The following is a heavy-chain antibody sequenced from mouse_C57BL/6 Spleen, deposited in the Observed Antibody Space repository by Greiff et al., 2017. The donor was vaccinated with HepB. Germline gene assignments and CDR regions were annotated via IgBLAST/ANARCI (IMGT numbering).Heavy chain of an antibody. J-gene: IGHJ2*01. Sequence: VQRVESGAELVRPGTSVKVSCKASGYAFTNYLIEWVKQRPGQGLEWIGVINPGSGGTNYNEKFKGKATLTADKSSSTAYMQLSSLTSEDSAVYFCARSANYYGSSYNFDYWGQGTTLTVSS. CDR1: GYAFTNYL. CDR2: INPGSGGT. D-gene: IGHD1-1*01. V-gene: IGHV1-54*01. CDR3: ARSANYYGSSYNFDY.